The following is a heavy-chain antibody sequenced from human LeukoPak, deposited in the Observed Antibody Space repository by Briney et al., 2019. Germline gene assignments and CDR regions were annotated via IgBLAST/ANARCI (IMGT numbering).Heavy chain of an antibody. V-gene: IGHV1-69*13. Sequence: ASVKVSCKASGYTFTSYDINWVRQAPGQGLEWMGGIIPIFGTANYAQKFQGRVTITADESTSTAYMELSSLRSEDTAVYYCARGPAVGQQLARPPSYWGQGTLVTVSS. CDR1: GYTFTSYD. CDR3: ARGPAVGQQLARPPSY. D-gene: IGHD6-13*01. CDR2: IIPIFGTA. J-gene: IGHJ4*02.